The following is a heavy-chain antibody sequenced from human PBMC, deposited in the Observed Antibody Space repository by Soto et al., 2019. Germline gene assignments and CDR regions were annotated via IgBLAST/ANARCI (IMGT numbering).Heavy chain of an antibody. CDR1: GFTFSSYG. CDR3: ARDVGPGLRFLEWSTQTRSYGMDV. D-gene: IGHD3-3*01. V-gene: IGHV3-33*01. CDR2: IWYDGSNK. Sequence: PGGSLRLSCAASGFTFSSYGMHWVRQAPGKGLEWVAVIWYDGSNKYYADSVKGRFTISRDNSKNTLYLQMNSLRAEDTAVYYCARDVGPGLRFLEWSTQTRSYGMDVWGQGTTVTVSS. J-gene: IGHJ6*02.